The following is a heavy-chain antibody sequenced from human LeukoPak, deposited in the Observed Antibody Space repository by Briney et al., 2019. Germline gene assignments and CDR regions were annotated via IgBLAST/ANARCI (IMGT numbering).Heavy chain of an antibody. CDR3: AKKGRYYYDSSSFDY. V-gene: IGHV3-11*04. Sequence: PGGSLRLSCAASGFTFSDYYMSWIRQAPGKGLEWVSYISSSGSTIYYADSVKGRFTISRNNSKNTLYLQMNSLRAEDTAVYYCAKKGRYYYDSSSFDYWGQGTLVTVSS. CDR2: ISSSGSTI. J-gene: IGHJ4*02. D-gene: IGHD3-22*01. CDR1: GFTFSDYY.